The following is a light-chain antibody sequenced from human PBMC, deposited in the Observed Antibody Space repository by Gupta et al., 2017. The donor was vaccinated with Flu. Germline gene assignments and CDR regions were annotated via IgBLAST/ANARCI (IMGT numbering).Light chain of an antibody. V-gene: IGKV4-1*01. J-gene: IGKJ3*01. CDR1: QSVLYSSNNKNY. CDR2: WAS. Sequence: DVVMTPSPDSLAVSLGERASINCKSSQSVLYSSNNKNYLAWYQQKPGQPPKLLIYWASTRESGVPDRFSGSGSGTDFTLTISSLQAEDVAVYYCQQYLIIPFICGPGTKVDIK. CDR3: QQYLIIPFI.